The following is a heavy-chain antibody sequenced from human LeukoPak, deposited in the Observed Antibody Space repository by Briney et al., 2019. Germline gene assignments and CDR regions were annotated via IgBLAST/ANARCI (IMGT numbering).Heavy chain of an antibody. CDR3: AKGEKAGLLDY. CDR1: GYTFTNYG. J-gene: IGHJ4*02. CDR2: INGYNGYT. V-gene: IGHV1-18*01. D-gene: IGHD6-13*01. Sequence: ASVKVSCKVSGYTFTNYGISWVRQAPGQGLEWMGWINGYNGYTNYAQKLQGRVTMTTDTSTSTAYMEVRSLRFDDTAVYYCAKGEKAGLLDYWGQGTLVTVSS.